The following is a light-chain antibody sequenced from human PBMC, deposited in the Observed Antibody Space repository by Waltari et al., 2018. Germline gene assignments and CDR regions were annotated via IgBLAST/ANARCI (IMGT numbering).Light chain of an antibody. J-gene: IGLJ2*01. V-gene: IGLV3-1*01. CDR2: QDK. Sequence: SFEVAQPPSVSVSPGQTASITCPGYPLGTSYISWYQQRPGKSPTLLIFQDKIRRPGIPERFSASNSESPATLTISGAQSVDEADYYCQAWDSNNLVFGGGTKLTVL. CDR3: QAWDSNNLV. CDR1: PLGTSY.